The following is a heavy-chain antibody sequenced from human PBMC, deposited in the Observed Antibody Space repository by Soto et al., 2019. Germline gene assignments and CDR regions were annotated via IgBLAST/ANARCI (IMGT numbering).Heavy chain of an antibody. Sequence: QVQLLQSGAEVKKPGSSVRVSCEASGGTFRTYAISWVRQAPEQGLEWMGEIIPIFGTINYAQNLQGRLTITADESTATVYMDLTSLRSDDTALYYCAKGTVAGTPTSYYYYGMDVWGQGTTVTVSS. D-gene: IGHD6-19*01. CDR3: AKGTVAGTPTSYYYYGMDV. CDR2: IIPIFGTI. J-gene: IGHJ6*02. CDR1: GGTFRTYA. V-gene: IGHV1-69*12.